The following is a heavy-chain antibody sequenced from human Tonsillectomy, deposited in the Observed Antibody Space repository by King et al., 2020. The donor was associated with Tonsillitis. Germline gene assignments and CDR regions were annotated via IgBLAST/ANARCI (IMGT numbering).Heavy chain of an antibody. CDR2: INTNTGNP. CDR3: ASSFGYSSSWFDFEY. V-gene: IGHV7-4-1*02. J-gene: IGHJ4*02. Sequence: HEQLVQSGSELEKPGASVKVSCKASGYTFSTYSMNWVRQAPGQGLEWMGWINTNTGNPTYAQGFTGRFVFSLDTSVSTAYLQISSLKAEDTAVYYCASSFGYSSSWFDFEYWGQGTLVTVSS. D-gene: IGHD6-13*01. CDR1: GYTFSTYS.